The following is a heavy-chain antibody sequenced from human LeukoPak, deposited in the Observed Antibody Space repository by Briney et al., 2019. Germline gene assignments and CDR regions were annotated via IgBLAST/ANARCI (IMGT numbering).Heavy chain of an antibody. V-gene: IGHV3-48*01. J-gene: IGHJ6*03. CDR3: VSSPYYYMDV. CDR2: ISSSSSTI. D-gene: IGHD2-2*01. CDR1: GFTFSRYS. Sequence: PGGSLGLSCAASGFTFSRYSMNWVRQAPGKGLEWISYISSSSSTIYYADSVKGRFNNSRDNAKNSLYLQMNSLRAEDTAVYYCVSSPYYYMDVWGKGTTVIVSS.